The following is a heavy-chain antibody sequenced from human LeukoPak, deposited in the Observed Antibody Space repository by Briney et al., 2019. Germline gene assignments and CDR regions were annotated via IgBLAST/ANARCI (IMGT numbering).Heavy chain of an antibody. Sequence: GGSLRLSCAASGFTFNHAWMSWVRQVPGKGLVWVSRINSDGFSTSYADSVKGRFTISRDNAKNTLYLQMNSLRAEDTAVYYCARGTSGGYFDYWGQGTLVTVSS. V-gene: IGHV3-74*01. CDR2: INSDGFST. D-gene: IGHD1-26*01. CDR1: GFTFNHAW. CDR3: ARGTSGGYFDY. J-gene: IGHJ4*02.